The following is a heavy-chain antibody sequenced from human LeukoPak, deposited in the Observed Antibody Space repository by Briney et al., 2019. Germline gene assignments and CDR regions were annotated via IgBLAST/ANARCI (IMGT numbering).Heavy chain of an antibody. D-gene: IGHD5-12*01. CDR3: ARDSEDILTTLMDGFDI. CDR1: GYTFNTYG. Sequence: ASVKVSCKASGYTFNTYGIAWVRQAPGQGLEWMGWISGYNGNTNYAQKFQGRITMTTETSTSTAYMELRSLRSDDTAVYYCARDSEDILTTLMDGFDIWGQGTMVTVSS. J-gene: IGHJ3*02. V-gene: IGHV1-18*01. CDR2: ISGYNGNT.